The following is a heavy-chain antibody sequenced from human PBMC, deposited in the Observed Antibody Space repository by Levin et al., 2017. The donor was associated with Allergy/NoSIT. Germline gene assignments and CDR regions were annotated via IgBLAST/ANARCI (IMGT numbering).Heavy chain of an antibody. V-gene: IGHV4-34*01. J-gene: IGHJ6*03. D-gene: IGHD3-10*01. CDR1: GGSFSDYY. CDR2: INHSGTT. CDR3: ARGWGFYYGSGSHAIRAPPYYYLDV. Sequence: SQTLSLTCAVYGGSFSDYYWSWIRQPPGKGLEWIGEINHSGTTNYNPSLTSRVTISGDTSKNQFSLKLSSVTAADTALYYCARGWGFYYGSGSHAIRAPPYYYLDVWGKGTTVTVSS.